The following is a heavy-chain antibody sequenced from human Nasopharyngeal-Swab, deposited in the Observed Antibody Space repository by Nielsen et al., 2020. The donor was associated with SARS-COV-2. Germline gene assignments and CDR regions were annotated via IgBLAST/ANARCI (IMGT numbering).Heavy chain of an antibody. Sequence: WIRQPPGKGLEWVAVISYDGSNKYYADSAKGRFTISRDNSKNTLYLQMNSLRAEDTAVYYCASPSSPGGYWGQGTLVTVSS. V-gene: IGHV3-30-3*01. CDR2: ISYDGSNK. CDR3: ASPSSPGGY. J-gene: IGHJ4*02. D-gene: IGHD6-6*01.